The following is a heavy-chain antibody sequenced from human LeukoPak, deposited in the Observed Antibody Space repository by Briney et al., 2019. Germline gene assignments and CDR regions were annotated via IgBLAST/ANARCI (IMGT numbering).Heavy chain of an antibody. CDR2: ICYAGST. CDR1: GGSISTYY. Sequence: KTSETLSLTCAVSGGSISTYYWSWIRQPPGKGLEWIGYICYAGSTSHNPSLKSRVTMSLDTSKNQFSLKLSSVTDADTAVYYCARGHFSSGSYYFYYGMDVWGQGTTVTV. V-gene: IGHV4-59*12. D-gene: IGHD3-10*01. J-gene: IGHJ6*02. CDR3: ARGHFSSGSYYFYYGMDV.